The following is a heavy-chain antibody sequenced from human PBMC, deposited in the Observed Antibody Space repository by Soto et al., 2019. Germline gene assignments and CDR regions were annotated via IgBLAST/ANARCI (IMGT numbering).Heavy chain of an antibody. Sequence: QVQLQQWGAGLLKPSETLSLTCGVYGGSLNSNYWTWVRQPPGKGLEWIGEINHSGNTNYNASLKGRVTISVDTSKKQFSLNLNSVIAADTAVYYCLSARFDYWGQGILVTVSS. J-gene: IGHJ4*02. D-gene: IGHD6-19*01. CDR2: INHSGNT. CDR1: GGSLNSNY. CDR3: LSARFDY. V-gene: IGHV4-34*02.